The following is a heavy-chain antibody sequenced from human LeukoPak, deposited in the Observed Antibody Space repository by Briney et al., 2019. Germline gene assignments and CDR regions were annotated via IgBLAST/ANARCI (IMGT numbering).Heavy chain of an antibody. CDR1: GGSISSGSYY. CDR3: ARSIWSGTFDY. Sequence: SETLSLTCTVSGGSISSGSYYWSWIRQPAGKGLEWIGRIYTSGSTNYNPSLKSRVTISVDTSKNQFSLKLSSVTAADTAVYYCARSIWSGTFDYWGQGTLVTVSS. J-gene: IGHJ4*02. CDR2: IYTSGST. V-gene: IGHV4-61*02. D-gene: IGHD3-3*01.